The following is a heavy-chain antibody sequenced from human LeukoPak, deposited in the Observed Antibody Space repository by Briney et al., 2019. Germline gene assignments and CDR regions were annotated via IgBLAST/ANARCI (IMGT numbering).Heavy chain of an antibody. CDR2: ISAYNGNT. Sequence: ASVKVSCKASGYTFTSYGISWVRRAPGQGLEWMGWISAYNGNTNYAQKLQGSVTMTTDTSTSTAYMELRSLRSDDTAVYYCARGTMVRGVIYWFDPWGQGTLVTVST. D-gene: IGHD3-10*01. V-gene: IGHV1-18*04. CDR1: GYTFTSYG. CDR3: ARGTMVRGVIYWFDP. J-gene: IGHJ5*02.